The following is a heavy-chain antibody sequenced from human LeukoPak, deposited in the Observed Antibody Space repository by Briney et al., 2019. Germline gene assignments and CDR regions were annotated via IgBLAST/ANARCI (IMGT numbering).Heavy chain of an antibody. CDR1: GGSFSGYY. CDR2: INHSGST. Sequence: SETLSLTRAVYGGSFSGYYWSWIRQPPGKGLEWIGEINHSGSTNYNPSLKSRVTISVDTSKNQFSLKLSSVTAADTAVYYCARGSTIFGVLIIWGQGTMVTVSS. CDR3: ARGSTIFGVLII. D-gene: IGHD3-3*01. V-gene: IGHV4-34*01. J-gene: IGHJ3*02.